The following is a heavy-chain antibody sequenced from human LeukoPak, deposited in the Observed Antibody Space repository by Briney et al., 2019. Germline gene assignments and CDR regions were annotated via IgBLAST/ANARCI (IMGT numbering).Heavy chain of an antibody. Sequence: PGRSLRLSCAASGFTFSSYGMHWVRQAPGKGLEWVAVISYDGSNKYYADSVKGRFTISRDNSKNTLYLQMNSLRAEDTAVYYCAKGARRSPPMYFDYWGQGTLVTVSS. CDR1: GFTFSSYG. J-gene: IGHJ4*02. CDR3: AKGARRSPPMYFDY. V-gene: IGHV3-30*18. CDR2: ISYDGSNK.